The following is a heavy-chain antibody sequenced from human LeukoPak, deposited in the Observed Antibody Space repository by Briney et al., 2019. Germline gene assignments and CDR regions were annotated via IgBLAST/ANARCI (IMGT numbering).Heavy chain of an antibody. CDR3: ARALGYCTNGVCDSFYMDV. V-gene: IGHV1-46*01. D-gene: IGHD2-8*01. CDR2: INPSGGST. CDR1: GYTFTSYY. Sequence: TSVKVSCKASGYTFTSYYMHWVRQAPGQGLEWMGIINPSGGSTSYAQKFQGRVTMTRDTSTSTVYMELSSLRSEDTAVYYCARALGYCTNGVCDSFYMDVWGKGTTVTVSS. J-gene: IGHJ6*03.